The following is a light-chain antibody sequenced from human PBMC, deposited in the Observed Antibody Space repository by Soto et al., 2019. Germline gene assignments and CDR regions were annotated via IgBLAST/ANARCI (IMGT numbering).Light chain of an antibody. Sequence: DIQMTQSPSSLSASVGDRITITCRASQNVGTYLSWYQQRSGKAPNLLIYDASTLESGVPSRFSGSGSGTEFTLTISSLQPDDFATYYCQQYDSYSPHTFGQGTKLEIK. V-gene: IGKV1-5*01. J-gene: IGKJ2*01. CDR2: DAS. CDR1: QNVGTY. CDR3: QQYDSYSPHT.